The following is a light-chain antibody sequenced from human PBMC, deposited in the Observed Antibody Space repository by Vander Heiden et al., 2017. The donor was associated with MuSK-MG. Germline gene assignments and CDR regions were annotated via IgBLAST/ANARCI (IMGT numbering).Light chain of an antibody. CDR2: DVS. V-gene: IGLV2-14*03. J-gene: IGLJ3*02. Sequence: QFALTQPASASGSPGQSITISCTGTSSDVGGYNLVYWYQQHPGKAPKLIFYDVSNRPSGVSDRFSGSKSGNTASLTISGLQAEDEADYYCTSYTSSDTWVFGGGTKLTVL. CDR1: SSDVGGYNL. CDR3: TSYTSSDTWV.